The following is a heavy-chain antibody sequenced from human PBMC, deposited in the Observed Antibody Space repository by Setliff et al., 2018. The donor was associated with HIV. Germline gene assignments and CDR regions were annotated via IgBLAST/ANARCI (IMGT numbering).Heavy chain of an antibody. D-gene: IGHD6-13*01. CDR2: ISSSGSTK. V-gene: IGHV3-11*04. CDR1: GFTLSSNW. J-gene: IGHJ4*02. Sequence: PGGSLRLSCAASGFTLSSNWMSWIRQAPGKGLEWVSYISSSGSTKYYADSVKGRFTIARDNAKNSLYLQMNSLRAEDTAVYYCARDHIAAAVFDYWGQGTLVTVSS. CDR3: ARDHIAAAVFDY.